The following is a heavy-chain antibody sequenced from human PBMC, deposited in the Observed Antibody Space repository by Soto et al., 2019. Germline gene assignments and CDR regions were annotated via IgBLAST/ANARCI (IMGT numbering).Heavy chain of an antibody. V-gene: IGHV4-39*01. CDR2: IYYSGST. CDR3: ARHREGCISSSGYYYYGMDV. D-gene: IGHD6-6*01. Sequence: SETLSLTCTVSGGSISSSSYYWGWIRQPPGKGLEWIGSIYYSGSTYYNPSLKSRVTISVDTSKNQFSLKLSSVTAADTAVYYCARHREGCISSSGYYYYGMDVWGQGTTVPVSS. CDR1: GGSISSSSYY. J-gene: IGHJ6*02.